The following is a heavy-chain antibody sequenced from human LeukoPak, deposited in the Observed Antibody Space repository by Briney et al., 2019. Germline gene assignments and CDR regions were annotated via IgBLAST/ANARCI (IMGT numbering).Heavy chain of an antibody. Sequence: SETLSLTCTVYGGSFSDYYWTWIRQPPGKGLEWIGEINHSGSTTNYNPSLKNRVTISVDMYKNQFSLKLISVTAADAAVYYCARRRWGYGSGSYDYWGQGTLVTVSS. CDR1: GGSFSDYY. J-gene: IGHJ4*02. CDR3: ARRRWGYGSGSYDY. D-gene: IGHD3-10*01. V-gene: IGHV4-34*01. CDR2: INHSGSTT.